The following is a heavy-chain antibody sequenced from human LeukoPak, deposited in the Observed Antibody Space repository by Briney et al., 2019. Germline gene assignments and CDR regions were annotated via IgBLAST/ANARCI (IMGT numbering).Heavy chain of an antibody. J-gene: IGHJ5*02. CDR1: GFTFSSYA. CDR2: ISGSGGST. V-gene: IGHV3-23*01. Sequence: GGSLRLSCAASGFTFSSYAMGWVRQAPGKGLEWVSVISGSGGSTYHADSVKGRFAISRDDSKNTLYLQMNSLRADDTAVYYCGKDVQGPGLNWVDPWGQGTLVTLSS. CDR3: GKDVQGPGLNWVDP. D-gene: IGHD3-10*01.